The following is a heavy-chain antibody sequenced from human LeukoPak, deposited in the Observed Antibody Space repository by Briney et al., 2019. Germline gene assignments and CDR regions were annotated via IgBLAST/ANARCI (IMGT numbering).Heavy chain of an antibody. J-gene: IGHJ6*04. CDR3: AKGPQICSSTSCYFGYYYYGMDV. CDR1: GFTFSSYA. Sequence: GGSLRLSCAASGFTFSSYAMSWVRQAPGKGLEWVSAISGSGGSTYYADSVKGRFTISRDNSKNTLYLQMNSLRAEDTAVCYCAKGPQICSSTSCYFGYYYYGMDVWGKGTTVTVSS. CDR2: ISGSGGST. D-gene: IGHD2-2*01. V-gene: IGHV3-23*01.